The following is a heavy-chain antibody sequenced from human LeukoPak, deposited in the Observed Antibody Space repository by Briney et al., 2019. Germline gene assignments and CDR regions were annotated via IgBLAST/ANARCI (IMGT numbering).Heavy chain of an antibody. D-gene: IGHD5-12*01. CDR2: ISYDGSNK. J-gene: IGHJ4*02. CDR1: GFTFSSYG. CDR3: AKDIVATIGLFDY. V-gene: IGHV3-30*18. Sequence: GRSLRLSCAASGFTFSSYGMHWVRQAPGKGLEWVAVISYDGSNKYYADSVKGRFTISRVNSKSTLYLQMNSLRAEDTAVYYCAKDIVATIGLFDYSGQGTLVTVSS.